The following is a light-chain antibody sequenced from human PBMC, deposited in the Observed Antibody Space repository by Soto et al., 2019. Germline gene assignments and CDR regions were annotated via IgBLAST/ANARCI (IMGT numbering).Light chain of an antibody. Sequence: QAVVTQPPSASGTPGQRVTISCSGSSSNIGSNTVNWYQQLPRTAPKLLIYSNNQRPSGVPDRFSGSKSGSSASLAISGLQSEDEADYYCAAWDDSLNGPLFGGGTKLTVL. CDR2: SNN. J-gene: IGLJ3*02. CDR3: AAWDDSLNGPL. V-gene: IGLV1-44*01. CDR1: SSNIGSNT.